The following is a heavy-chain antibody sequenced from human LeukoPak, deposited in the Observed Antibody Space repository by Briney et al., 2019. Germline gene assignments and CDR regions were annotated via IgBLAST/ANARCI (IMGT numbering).Heavy chain of an antibody. Sequence: SETLSLTCAVYGGSFSGYYWSWIRQPPGKGLEWIGEINHSGSTNYNPSLKSRVTISVDTPKNQFSLKLSSVTAADTAVYYCARVGVGATPFDYWGQGTLVTVSS. D-gene: IGHD1-26*01. CDR3: ARVGVGATPFDY. V-gene: IGHV4-34*01. CDR1: GGSFSGYY. J-gene: IGHJ4*02. CDR2: INHSGST.